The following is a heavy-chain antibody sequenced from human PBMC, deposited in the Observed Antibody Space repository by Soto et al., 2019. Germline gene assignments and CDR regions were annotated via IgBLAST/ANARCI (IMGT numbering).Heavy chain of an antibody. CDR2: IYSGGST. D-gene: IGHD3-3*01. CDR3: ARESRFLEWLSLNWFEP. Sequence: PVVPLRLSWSASEFNVSSNYRSWVLQYPCKGLEWLSVIYSGGSTYYAESVKGRFTISRDNAKNSLYLQMNSLRDEDTAVYYCARESRFLEWLSLNWFEPWGQGTLVTVSS. CDR1: EFNVSSNY. J-gene: IGHJ5*02. V-gene: IGHV3-53*01.